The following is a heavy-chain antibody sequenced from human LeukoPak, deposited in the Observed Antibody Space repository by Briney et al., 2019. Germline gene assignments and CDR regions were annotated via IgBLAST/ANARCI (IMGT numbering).Heavy chain of an antibody. Sequence: GGSLRLSCAASGFTFSSYAMNWVRQAPGKGLEWVSGISGSGGSIYYADSVKGRFTISRDNSKNTLYLQMNSLRAEDTAVYYCAKEWRGTTVAHAFGIWGQGTMVTVSS. CDR3: AKEWRGTTVAHAFGI. CDR2: ISGSGGSI. D-gene: IGHD1-7*01. CDR1: GFTFSSYA. V-gene: IGHV3-23*01. J-gene: IGHJ3*02.